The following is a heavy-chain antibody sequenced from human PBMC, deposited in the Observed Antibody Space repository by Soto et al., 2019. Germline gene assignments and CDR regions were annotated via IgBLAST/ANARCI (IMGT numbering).Heavy chain of an antibody. Sequence: GGSLRLSCAASGFTFSSYWMSWVRQAPGKGLEWVANIKQDGSEKYYVDSVKGRFTISRDNAKNSLYLQMNSLRAEDTAVYYCARDSGPTYYYGSGSPIDYWGQGTLVTVSS. CDR1: GFTFSSYW. D-gene: IGHD3-10*01. J-gene: IGHJ4*02. CDR2: IKQDGSEK. V-gene: IGHV3-7*03. CDR3: ARDSGPTYYYGSGSPIDY.